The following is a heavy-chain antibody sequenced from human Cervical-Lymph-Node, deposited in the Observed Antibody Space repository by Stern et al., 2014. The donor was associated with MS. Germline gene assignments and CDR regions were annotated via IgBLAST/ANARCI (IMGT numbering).Heavy chain of an antibody. CDR2: NFHLGST. D-gene: IGHD1-26*01. J-gene: IGHJ4*02. CDR1: GDSITSNNW. V-gene: IGHV4-4*02. CDR3: ARQHCSTINCENYYFDY. Sequence: QLQLQESGPGLVKPSGTLSLTCAVSGDSITSNNWWSWVRRSPGKGLEWXGENFHLGSTNYSTSLQCRITISADKSKNQFSLRLGSVAAADTALYYCARQHCSTINCENYYFDYWGQGSLVTVSS.